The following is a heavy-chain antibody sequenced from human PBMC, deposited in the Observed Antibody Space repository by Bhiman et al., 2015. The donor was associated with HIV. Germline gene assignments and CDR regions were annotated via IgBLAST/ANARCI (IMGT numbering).Heavy chain of an antibody. CDR3: ARDRRNFYAIS. V-gene: IGHV3-48*04. CDR1: GFRFSFHG. J-gene: IGHJ5*02. D-gene: IGHD5/OR15-5a*01. Sequence: VQLVQSGGGLVQPGRSLRLSCVASGFRFSFHGMHWVRQAPGKGLEWVSYISSRGDTLYYAATVKGRFTISRDNAKNSLYLQMNILRAEDTAVYFCARDRRNFYAISWGQGTLVTVSS. CDR2: ISSRGDTL.